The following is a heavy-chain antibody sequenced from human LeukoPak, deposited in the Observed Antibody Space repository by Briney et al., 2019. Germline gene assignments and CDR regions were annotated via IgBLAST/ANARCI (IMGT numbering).Heavy chain of an antibody. CDR2: INHNGNVN. CDR3: ARDLWLTL. J-gene: IGHJ4*02. V-gene: IGHV3-7*03. CDR1: GFTFSSYW. Sequence: GGSLRLSCAASGFTFSSYWMNWARQAPGKGLEWVASINHNGNVNYYVDSVKGRFTISRDNAKNSLYLQMSNLRAEDTAVYYCARDLWLTLWGQGTLVTVSS. D-gene: IGHD3-22*01.